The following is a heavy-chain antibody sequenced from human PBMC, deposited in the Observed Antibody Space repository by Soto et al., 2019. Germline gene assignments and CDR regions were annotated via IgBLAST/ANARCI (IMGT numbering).Heavy chain of an antibody. V-gene: IGHV3-33*01. J-gene: IGHJ6*02. CDR1: GFTFSSYG. Sequence: PGGSLRLSCAASGFTFSSYGMHWVRQAPGKGLEWVAVIWYDGSNKYYADSVKGRFTISRDNSKNTLYLQMNSLRAEDTAVYYCARDYDILTGTEPYYYYYGMDVWGQGTTVTVSS. CDR2: IWYDGSNK. CDR3: ARDYDILTGTEPYYYYYGMDV. D-gene: IGHD3-9*01.